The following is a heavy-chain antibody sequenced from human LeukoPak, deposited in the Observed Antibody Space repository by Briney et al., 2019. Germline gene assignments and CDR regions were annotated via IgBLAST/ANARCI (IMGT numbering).Heavy chain of an antibody. D-gene: IGHD6-13*01. CDR1: GLTFSSYG. Sequence: GGSLRHSCAASGLTFSSYGMNWVRQAPGKGLEWVAFIRSDTTEKYYGDSVKGRFTISRDNSKNTLYLQMDSLRTEDTAVYYCAKIPYISTWYSWGRGTLVTVSS. J-gene: IGHJ4*02. CDR3: AKIPYISTWYS. V-gene: IGHV3-30*02. CDR2: IRSDTTEK.